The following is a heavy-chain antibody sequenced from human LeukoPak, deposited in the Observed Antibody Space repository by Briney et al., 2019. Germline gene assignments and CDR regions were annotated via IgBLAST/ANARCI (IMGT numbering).Heavy chain of an antibody. CDR2: IYTSGST. V-gene: IGHV4-4*07. CDR1: GGSISSYY. D-gene: IGHD3-22*01. J-gene: IGHJ4*02. Sequence: QVQLQESGPGLVKPSETLSLTCTVSGGSISSYYWSWIRQPAGKGLEWIGRIYTSGSTNYNPSLKSRVTMSVDTSKNQFSLKLSSVTAADTAVYYCAGSEYYDSSGYFDYWGQGTLVTVSS. CDR3: AGSEYYDSSGYFDY.